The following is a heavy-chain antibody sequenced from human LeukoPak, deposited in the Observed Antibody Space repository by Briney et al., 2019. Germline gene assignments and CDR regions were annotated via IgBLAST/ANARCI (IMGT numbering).Heavy chain of an antibody. CDR2: IYYSGST. D-gene: IGHD3-10*01. J-gene: IGHJ5*02. CDR1: GGSISSSSYY. V-gene: IGHV4-39*01. Sequence: SETLSLTCTVSGGSISSSSYYWGWIRQPPGKGLEWIGSIYYSGSTYYNPSLKSRVTISVDTSKNQFSLKLSSVTAADTAVYYCARLGLWFGALSAYLGWFDPWGQGTLVTVSS. CDR3: ARLGLWFGALSAYLGWFDP.